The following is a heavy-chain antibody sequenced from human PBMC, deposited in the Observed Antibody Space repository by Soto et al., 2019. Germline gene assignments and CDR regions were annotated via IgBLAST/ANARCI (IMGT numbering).Heavy chain of an antibody. CDR2: INPNSGGT. V-gene: IGHV1-2*02. D-gene: IGHD3-3*01. Sequence: ASVKVSCKASGYTFTGYYMHWVRQAPGQGLERMGWINPNSGGTNYAQKFQGRVTMTRDTSISTAYMELSRLRSDDTAVYYCALIFRFLEWLSLDYWGKGTLVTVPQ. CDR3: ALIFRFLEWLSLDY. J-gene: IGHJ4*02. CDR1: GYTFTGYY.